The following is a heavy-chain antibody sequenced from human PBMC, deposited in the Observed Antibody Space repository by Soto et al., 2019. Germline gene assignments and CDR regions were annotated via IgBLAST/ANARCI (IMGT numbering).Heavy chain of an antibody. Sequence: SETPSLTCAVYGGSFSGYYWSWIRQPPGKGLEWIGEINHSGSTNYNPSLKSRVTISVDTSKNQFSLKLSSVTAADTAVYYCASGEYSSSRGYYGMDVWGQGTTVTVS. J-gene: IGHJ6*02. CDR3: ASGEYSSSRGYYGMDV. CDR1: GGSFSGYY. CDR2: INHSGST. D-gene: IGHD6-13*01. V-gene: IGHV4-34*01.